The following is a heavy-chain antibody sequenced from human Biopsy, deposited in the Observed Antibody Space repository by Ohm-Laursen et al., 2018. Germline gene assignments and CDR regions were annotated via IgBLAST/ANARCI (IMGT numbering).Heavy chain of an antibody. CDR3: AREGWSAYSLDFDY. CDR2: IGSSGSPI. D-gene: IGHD3-3*01. Sequence: SLRLSCAASGFTFSNYEMNWVRQAPGKGLEWISYIGSSGSPIYYADSVKGRFTISRDNAKNSLYLQMNSLRAGDTAVYYCAREGWSAYSLDFDYWGQGTLVTVSS. J-gene: IGHJ4*02. V-gene: IGHV3-48*03. CDR1: GFTFSNYE.